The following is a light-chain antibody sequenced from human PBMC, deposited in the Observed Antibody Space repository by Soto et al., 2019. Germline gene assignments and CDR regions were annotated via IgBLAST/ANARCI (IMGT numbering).Light chain of an antibody. J-gene: IGLJ1*01. V-gene: IGLV2-8*01. CDR1: SSDVGGYNY. CDR2: GVS. Sequence: QSVLAQPPSASGSPGQSVTISCTGTSSDVGGYNYVSWYQQHPGKAPKLMIYGVSKRPSGVPDRFSGSKSGNTASLTVSGLQAEDEADYYCSSYAGSNNFVFGTGTKGTVL. CDR3: SSYAGSNNFV.